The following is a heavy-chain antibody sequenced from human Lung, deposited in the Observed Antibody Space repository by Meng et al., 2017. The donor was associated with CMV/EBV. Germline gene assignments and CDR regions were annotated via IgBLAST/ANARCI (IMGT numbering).Heavy chain of an antibody. CDR1: GYSISSGNY. D-gene: IGHD1-26*01. V-gene: IGHV4-38-2*02. CDR2: FYHTGST. J-gene: IGHJ4*02. CDR3: ARGWGAALDY. Sequence: EXXSLTCTVSGYSISSGNYWGWIRQPPGKGLEWIGSFYHTGSTSYNPSLKSRVTISLDTSKNQFSLKLTSVTAADTAVYYCARGWGAALDYWGQGTLVTVSS.